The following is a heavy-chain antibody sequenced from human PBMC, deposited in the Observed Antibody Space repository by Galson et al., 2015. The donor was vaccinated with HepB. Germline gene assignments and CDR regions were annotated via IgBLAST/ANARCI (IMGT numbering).Heavy chain of an antibody. CDR3: VKGSYSSSWYPFDP. J-gene: IGHJ5*02. V-gene: IGHV3-64D*06. D-gene: IGHD6-13*01. CDR2: ISSNGGST. CDR1: GFTFSSYA. Sequence: SLRLSCAASGFTFSSYAMHWVRQAPGKGLEYVSAISSNGGSTYYADSVKGRFTISRDNSKNTLYLQMSSLRAEDTAVYYCVKGSYSSSWYPFDPWGQGTLVTGSS.